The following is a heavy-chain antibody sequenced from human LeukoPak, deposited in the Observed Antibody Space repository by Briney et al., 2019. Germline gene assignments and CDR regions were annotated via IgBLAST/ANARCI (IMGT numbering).Heavy chain of an antibody. CDR1: GFTFSNYA. J-gene: IGHJ4*02. CDR2: ISGSDGST. V-gene: IGHV3-23*01. D-gene: IGHD2-2*01. CDR3: AKFEPAAIFGY. Sequence: GGSLRLSCTASGFTFSNYAMSWVRQAPGKGLEWVSTISGSDGSTYYADSVKGRFTISRDNSKNTLYLQMNSLRAEDTAVYYCAKFEPAAIFGYWGQGTLVTVSS.